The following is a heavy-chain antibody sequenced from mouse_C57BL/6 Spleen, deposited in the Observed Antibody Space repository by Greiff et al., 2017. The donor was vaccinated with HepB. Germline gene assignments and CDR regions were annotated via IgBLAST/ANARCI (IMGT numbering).Heavy chain of an antibody. CDR3: ARGDGYYVYAMDY. CDR2: IDPSDSYT. V-gene: IGHV1-59*01. CDR1: GYTFTSYW. Sequence: QVQLQQPGAELVRPGPSVKLSCKASGYTFTSYWMHWVKQRPGQGLEWIGVIDPSDSYTNYNQKFEGKATLTVDTSSSTAYMQLSSLTSEDSAVYYCARGDGYYVYAMDYWGQGTSVTVSS. D-gene: IGHD2-3*01. J-gene: IGHJ4*01.